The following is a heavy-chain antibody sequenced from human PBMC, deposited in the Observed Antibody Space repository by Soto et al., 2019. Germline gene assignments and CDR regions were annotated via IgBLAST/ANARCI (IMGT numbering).Heavy chain of an antibody. V-gene: IGHV3-30*18. CDR3: AKGGYYDSSGFEYFQH. CDR1: GFTFSSYG. D-gene: IGHD3-22*01. Sequence: GGSLRLSCSAAGFTFSSYGMHWVRQAPGKGLEWVAVISYDGSNKYYADSVKGRFTISRDNSKNTLYLQMNSLRAEDTAVYYCAKGGYYDSSGFEYFQHWGQGTLVTVSS. J-gene: IGHJ1*01. CDR2: ISYDGSNK.